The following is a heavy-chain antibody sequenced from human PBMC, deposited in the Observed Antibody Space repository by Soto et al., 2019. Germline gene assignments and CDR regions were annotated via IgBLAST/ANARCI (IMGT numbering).Heavy chain of an antibody. CDR3: ARVGGIVGATLPNSGYYYYYGMDV. Sequence: SVKVSCKASGGTFSSYAISWVRQAPGQGLEWMGGIIPIFGTANYAQKFQGRVTITADESTSTAYMELSSLRSEDTAVYYCARVGGIVGATLPNSGYYYYYGMDVWGQGTTVTVSS. D-gene: IGHD1-26*01. J-gene: IGHJ6*02. CDR1: GGTFSSYA. CDR2: IIPIFGTA. V-gene: IGHV1-69*13.